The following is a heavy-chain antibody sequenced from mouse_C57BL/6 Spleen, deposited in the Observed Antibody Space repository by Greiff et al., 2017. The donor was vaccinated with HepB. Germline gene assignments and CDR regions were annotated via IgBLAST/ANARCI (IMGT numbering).Heavy chain of an antibody. V-gene: IGHV1-4*01. J-gene: IGHJ4*01. CDR1: GYTFTSYT. CDR3: ARDYYYAMDY. Sequence: QVHVKQSGAELARPGASVKMSCKASGYTFTSYTMRWVKQRPGQGLEWIGYINPSSGYTKYNQKFKDKATLTADKSSSTAYMQLSSLTSEDSAVYYCARDYYYAMDYWGQGTSVTVSS. CDR2: INPSSGYT.